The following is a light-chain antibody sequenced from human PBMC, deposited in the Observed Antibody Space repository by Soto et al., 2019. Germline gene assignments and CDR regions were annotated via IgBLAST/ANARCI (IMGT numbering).Light chain of an antibody. CDR2: DVS. V-gene: IGLV2-14*01. CDR3: SSYTSSSTLGGV. Sequence: QSALTQPASVSGSPGQSITISCTGTSSDVGGYNYVSWYQQHPGKAPKLMIYDVSNRPSGVSNRFSGSKSGNTASLTISGLQAEDEADYYCSSYTSSSTLGGVFGGGTKVTDL. CDR1: SSDVGGYNY. J-gene: IGLJ2*01.